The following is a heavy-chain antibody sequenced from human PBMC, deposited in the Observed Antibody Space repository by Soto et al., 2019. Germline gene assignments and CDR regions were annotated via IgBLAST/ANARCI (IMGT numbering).Heavy chain of an antibody. CDR1: GGSISSYY. CDR2: IYYSGST. V-gene: IGHV4-59*08. D-gene: IGHD2-15*01. Sequence: TSETLFLTCTVSGGSISSYYWSWIRQPPGKGLEWIGYIYYSGSTNYNPSLKSRVTISVDTSKNQFSLKLSSVTAADTAVYYCARRWGSAADYWGQGTLVTVSS. J-gene: IGHJ4*02. CDR3: ARRWGSAADY.